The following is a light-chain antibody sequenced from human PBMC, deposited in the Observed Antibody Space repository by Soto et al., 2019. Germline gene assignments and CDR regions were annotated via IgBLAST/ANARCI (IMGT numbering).Light chain of an antibody. CDR2: GAS. CDR1: QSVSSNY. Sequence: IVLTQSPGTLSLSPGERATLSCRASQSVSSNYIAWYQQKLGQAPRLLIYGASSRATGTPDRFSGSGSGTDFTLTISRLEPEDFAVYFCQQYGRSPPFTFGQGTKVEIK. V-gene: IGKV3-20*01. J-gene: IGKJ2*01. CDR3: QQYGRSPPFT.